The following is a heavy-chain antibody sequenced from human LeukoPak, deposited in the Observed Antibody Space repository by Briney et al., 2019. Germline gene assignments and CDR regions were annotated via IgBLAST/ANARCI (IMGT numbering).Heavy chain of an antibody. CDR1: GFTFSSYT. J-gene: IGHJ4*02. D-gene: IGHD2-15*01. Sequence: GGSLRLSCAASGFTFSSYTMSWVRQAPGKGLEWVSTIGSGGAITYYADFVKGRFTISRDNSQNTLYLQMNGLRAEDTAVYYCAKWERVVVTATLDSWGQGTLVTVSS. V-gene: IGHV3-23*01. CDR2: IGSGGAIT. CDR3: AKWERVVVTATLDS.